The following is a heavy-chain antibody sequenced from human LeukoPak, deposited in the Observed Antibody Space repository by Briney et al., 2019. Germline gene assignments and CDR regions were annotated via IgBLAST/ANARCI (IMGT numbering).Heavy chain of an antibody. V-gene: IGHV3-73*01. CDR2: IREKANSYAT. D-gene: IGHD2-2*01. J-gene: IGHJ4*02. CDR1: GFTFSGSA. Sequence: GGSLRLSCAASGFTFSGSAIHWVRQNSGKGLEWVGRIREKANSYATAYIASVKGRFTISRDDSKNTAYLQMSSLKTEDTAVYYCTRWDCTTTGCYPFDYWGQGTLVTVSS. CDR3: TRWDCTTTGCYPFDY.